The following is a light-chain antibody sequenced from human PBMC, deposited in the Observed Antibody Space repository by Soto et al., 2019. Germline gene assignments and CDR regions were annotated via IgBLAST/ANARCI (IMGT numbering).Light chain of an antibody. CDR1: QVISSW. J-gene: IGKJ4*01. Sequence: DIQMTQSPSSVSASVGDRVTITCRASQVISSWLVWYQQKQGKAPSLLIYKASTLQSGVPSRFSGSASGTDFTLTISSLQPEDFATYYCQQASSFPFTFGGGTEVEIK. CDR3: QQASSFPFT. CDR2: KAS. V-gene: IGKV1-12*01.